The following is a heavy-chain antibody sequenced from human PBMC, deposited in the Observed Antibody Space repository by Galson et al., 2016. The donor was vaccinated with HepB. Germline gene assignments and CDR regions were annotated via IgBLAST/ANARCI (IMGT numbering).Heavy chain of an antibody. J-gene: IGHJ5*02. D-gene: IGHD5-24*01. V-gene: IGHV4-34*01. CDR3: ALQLPCRGCFEP. CDR1: GGSFSSFY. CDR2: INHSGGA. Sequence: SETLSPTCAVYGGSFSSFYWTWIRQPPGKGLEWTGEINHSGGANYNPALKSRVTITVDTSKNQFSLNLSSVTAADTAVYYCALQLPCRGCFEPWGQGTLVTVSS.